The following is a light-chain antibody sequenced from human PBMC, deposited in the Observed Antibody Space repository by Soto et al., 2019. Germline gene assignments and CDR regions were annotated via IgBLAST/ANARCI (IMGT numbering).Light chain of an antibody. V-gene: IGLV1-40*01. CDR2: GNS. J-gene: IGLJ3*02. CDR1: SSNIGAGYD. Sequence: QSVLTQPPSVSGAPGQRVTISCTGSSSNIGAGYDVHWYQQLPGTAPKLLIYGNSNRPSGVPDRFPGSKSGTSASLAITGLQAEDEADYYCQSYDSSLRAVFGGGTKLTVL. CDR3: QSYDSSLRAV.